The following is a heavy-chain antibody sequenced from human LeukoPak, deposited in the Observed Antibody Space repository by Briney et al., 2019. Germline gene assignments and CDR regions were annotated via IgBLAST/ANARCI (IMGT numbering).Heavy chain of an antibody. CDR2: MNPNSGNT. Sequence: GASVKVSCKASGYTFTSYDINWVRQATGQGLEWMGWMNPNSGNTGYAQKFQGRVTMTEDTSTDTAYMELSSLRSEDTAVYYCATDTRQLWFGELLSRIYYYMDVWGKGTTVTVSS. CDR1: GYTFTSYD. J-gene: IGHJ6*03. D-gene: IGHD3-10*01. CDR3: ATDTRQLWFGELLSRIYYYMDV. V-gene: IGHV1-8*02.